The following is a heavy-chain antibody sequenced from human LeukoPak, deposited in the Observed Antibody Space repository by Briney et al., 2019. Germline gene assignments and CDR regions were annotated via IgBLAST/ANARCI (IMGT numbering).Heavy chain of an antibody. V-gene: IGHV1-8*02. J-gene: IGHJ3*02. D-gene: IGHD6-13*01. Sequence: ASVKVSCKASGYTFTGYYMHWVRQAPGQGLEWMGWMNPNSGNTGYAQKFQGRVTMTRNTSISTAYMELSSLRSEDTAVYYCARWGRAARRAFDIWGQGTMVTVSS. CDR1: GYTFTGYY. CDR3: ARWGRAARRAFDI. CDR2: MNPNSGNT.